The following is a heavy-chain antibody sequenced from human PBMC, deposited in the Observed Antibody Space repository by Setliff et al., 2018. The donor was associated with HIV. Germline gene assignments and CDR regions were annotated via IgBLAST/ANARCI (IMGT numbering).Heavy chain of an antibody. D-gene: IGHD1-26*01. Sequence: PGGSLRLSCAASGFIFSDYYMSWIRRTPGKGLEWVSHIGKSGNNIYYADSVKGRFIISRDNAKNSLFLQMNSLRVEDTAVYYCARDPEEWELRKGSYFDYWGQGTLVTVSS. J-gene: IGHJ4*02. V-gene: IGHV3-11*04. CDR3: ARDPEEWELRKGSYFDY. CDR1: GFIFSDYY. CDR2: IGKSGNNI.